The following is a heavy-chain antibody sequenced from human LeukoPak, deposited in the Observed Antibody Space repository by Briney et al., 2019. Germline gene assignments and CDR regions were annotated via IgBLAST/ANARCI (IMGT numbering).Heavy chain of an antibody. Sequence: PGGSLRLSCAASGFKFKDSWMSWVRQAPGEGLEWVGRIKSKTAGETTDYAAAVTGRFTISRDDSRNTLYLQINSLKTEDTGVCYCTTEPRDWGQGTLVTVSS. V-gene: IGHV3-15*01. CDR2: IKSKTAGETT. J-gene: IGHJ1*01. CDR3: TTEPRD. CDR1: GFKFKDSW.